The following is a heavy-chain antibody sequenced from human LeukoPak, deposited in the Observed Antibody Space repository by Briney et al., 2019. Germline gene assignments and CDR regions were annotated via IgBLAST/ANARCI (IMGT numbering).Heavy chain of an antibody. J-gene: IGHJ4*02. CDR2: ISYDGCNK. CDR3: ARESDSSSPVDY. CDR1: GFTFSSYA. Sequence: GALRLSCAASGFTFSSYAMHWVRQAPGKGLEWVAVISYDGCNKYYADSVKGRFTISRDNSKNTLYLQMNSLRAEDTAVYYCARESDSSSPVDYWGQGTLVTVSS. D-gene: IGHD6-6*01. V-gene: IGHV3-30*01.